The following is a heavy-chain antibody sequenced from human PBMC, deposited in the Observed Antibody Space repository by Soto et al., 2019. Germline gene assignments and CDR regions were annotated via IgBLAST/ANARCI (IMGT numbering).Heavy chain of an antibody. J-gene: IGHJ6*03. CDR1: GGTFSSYT. D-gene: IGHD3-3*01. Sequence: ASVKVSCKASGGTFSSYTISWVLQAPGQGLEWMGRIIPILGIANYAQKFQGRVTITADKSTSTAYMELSSLRSEDTAVYYCARDLTPILRFLEWADYYYMDVWGKGTTVTVSS. CDR3: ARDLTPILRFLEWADYYYMDV. CDR2: IIPILGIA. V-gene: IGHV1-69*04.